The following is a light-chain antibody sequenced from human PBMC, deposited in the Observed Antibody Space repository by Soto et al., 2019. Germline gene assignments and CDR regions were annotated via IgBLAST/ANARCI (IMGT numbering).Light chain of an antibody. CDR3: QSYDSSLIGVV. CDR2: GNT. Sequence: QSALTQTPSVSGAPGQRVTISCTGSSSNIGAGYDVHWYQQLPGTAPKVLIYGNTNRPSGVPDRFSGSKSDTSASLAISGLQAEDEAVYYCQSYDSSLIGVVFGGGTKVTVL. J-gene: IGLJ2*01. V-gene: IGLV1-40*01. CDR1: SSNIGAGYD.